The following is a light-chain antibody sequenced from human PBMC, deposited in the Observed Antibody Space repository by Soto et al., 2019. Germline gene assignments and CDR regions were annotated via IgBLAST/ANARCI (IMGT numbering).Light chain of an antibody. CDR2: DVS. V-gene: IGLV2-14*01. Sequence: QSVLTQPASVSGSPGQSITISCTGTSSDVGGYNYVSWYQQHPGKAPKLMIYDVSNRPSGISNRFSGSKSGNTASLTISGLQAEDEADYYCSSYTSSSTYVFGTGTGSPS. CDR1: SSDVGGYNY. J-gene: IGLJ1*01. CDR3: SSYTSSSTYV.